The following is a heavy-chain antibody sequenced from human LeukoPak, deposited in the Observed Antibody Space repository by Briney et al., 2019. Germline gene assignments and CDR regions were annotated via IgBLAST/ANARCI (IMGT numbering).Heavy chain of an antibody. CDR1: GGSISSGDYY. Sequence: SQTLSLTCTVSGGSISSGDYYWSWIRRPPGKGLEWIGYIYYSGSTYYNPSLKSRVTISVDTSKNQFSLKLSSVTAADTAVYYCARDGDSSGTFDYWGQGTLVTVSS. J-gene: IGHJ4*02. CDR3: ARDGDSSGTFDY. V-gene: IGHV4-30-4*01. D-gene: IGHD3-22*01. CDR2: IYYSGST.